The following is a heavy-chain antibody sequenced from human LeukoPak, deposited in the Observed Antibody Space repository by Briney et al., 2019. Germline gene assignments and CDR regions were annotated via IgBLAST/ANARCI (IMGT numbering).Heavy chain of an antibody. V-gene: IGHV3-53*01. J-gene: IGHJ6*02. Sequence: GGSLRLSCAASGFTVSSNYMSWVRRAPGKGLEWVSIIYIGASTDYADSVKGRFAISRDNSNNTLYLQMNNLRAEDTAVYYCTRAAEINYGMDVWGQGTTVTVSS. CDR3: TRAAEINYGMDV. CDR2: IYIGAST. D-gene: IGHD5-24*01. CDR1: GFTVSSNY.